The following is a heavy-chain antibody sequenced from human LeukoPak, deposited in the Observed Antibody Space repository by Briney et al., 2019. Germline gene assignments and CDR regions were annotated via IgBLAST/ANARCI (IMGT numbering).Heavy chain of an antibody. CDR3: ARDKGLAIRAYDI. J-gene: IGHJ3*02. CDR2: IDAGGSYI. CDR1: GFTFSTDN. D-gene: IGHD3-9*01. V-gene: IGHV3-21*06. Sequence: PGGSLRLSCVASGFTFSTDNMNWVRQAPGKGLDWVASIDAGGSYIQYADSVKGRFIISRDNAQNSLFLEVNSLRVEDTAVYYCARDKGLAIRAYDIWGQGTMVTVSS.